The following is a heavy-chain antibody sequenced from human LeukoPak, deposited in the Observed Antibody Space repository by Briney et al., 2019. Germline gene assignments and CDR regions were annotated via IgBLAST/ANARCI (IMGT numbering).Heavy chain of an antibody. V-gene: IGHV4-61*08. J-gene: IGHJ1*01. Sequence: PSQTLSLTCTVSGGSISSGDSYWSWIRQPPGKGLEWIGYIYYSGSTNYNPSLKSRVTISVDTSKNQFSLKLSSVTAADTAVYYCAKQAAGHEYFQHWGQGTLVTVSS. CDR1: GGSISSGDSY. CDR3: AKQAAGHEYFQH. D-gene: IGHD6-13*01. CDR2: IYYSGST.